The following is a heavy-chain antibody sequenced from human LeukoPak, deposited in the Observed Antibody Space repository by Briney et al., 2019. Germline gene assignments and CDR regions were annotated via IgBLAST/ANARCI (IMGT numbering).Heavy chain of an antibody. CDR1: GFTFSSYV. CDR2: ISGSGGST. J-gene: IGHJ3*02. D-gene: IGHD2-2*01. V-gene: IGHV3-23*01. CDR3: AKEDCSSTSCYVIAFDI. Sequence: GGSLRLSCAASGFTFSSYVMSWVRQAPGKGLEWVSAISGSGGSTYYADSVKGRFTISRDNSKNTLYLQMNSLRAEDTAVYYCAKEDCSSTSCYVIAFDIWGQGTMVTVSS.